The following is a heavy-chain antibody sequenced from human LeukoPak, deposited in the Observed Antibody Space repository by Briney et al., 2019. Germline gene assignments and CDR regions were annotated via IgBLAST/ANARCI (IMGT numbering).Heavy chain of an antibody. J-gene: IGHJ2*01. Sequence: GRSLRLSCAASGFSVSLNYMNWVRQAPGKGLEWVSILYSGSDTYYADSVKGRFTISRDSSKNMLFLHMNSLRAEDTAVYCARVGDHFHWYLDLWGRGTLVTVSS. CDR3: ARVGDHFHWYLDL. V-gene: IGHV3-53*01. CDR2: LYSGSDT. CDR1: GFSVSLNY. D-gene: IGHD3-3*02.